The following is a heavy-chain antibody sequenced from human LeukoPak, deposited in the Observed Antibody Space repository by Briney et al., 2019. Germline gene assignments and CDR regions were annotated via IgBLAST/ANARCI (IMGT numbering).Heavy chain of an antibody. V-gene: IGHV4-61*02. CDR2: IYYSGNT. CDR3: ARASRGHDY. Sequence: SQTLSLTCTVSGGSISSGNYYWRWIRQPAGKGLEWIGLIYYSGNTNYNPSLKSRVTISVDTSKNQFSLKLTSVTAADTAVYYCARASRGHDYWGQGTLVTVSS. D-gene: IGHD3-10*01. CDR1: GGSISSGNYY. J-gene: IGHJ4*02.